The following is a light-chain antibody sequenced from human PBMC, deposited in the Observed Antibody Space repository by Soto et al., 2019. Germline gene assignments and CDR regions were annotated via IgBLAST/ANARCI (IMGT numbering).Light chain of an antibody. Sequence: EIVMTQSPATLSVSPGERATLSCRASQSVSSNLAWYQQKPGQAPRLLIYSASTRATGIPARFSGSGSGTEFTPTISSLQSEDLAVYYCQQHNHWPSFGQGTNLEIK. J-gene: IGKJ2*01. CDR3: QQHNHWPS. CDR1: QSVSSN. CDR2: SAS. V-gene: IGKV3-15*01.